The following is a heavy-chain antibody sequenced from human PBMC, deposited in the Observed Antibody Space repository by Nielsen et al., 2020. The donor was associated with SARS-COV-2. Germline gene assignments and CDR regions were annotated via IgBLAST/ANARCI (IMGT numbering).Heavy chain of an antibody. J-gene: IGHJ4*02. CDR1: GFTFSSYA. CDR2: ISGSGGST. V-gene: IGHV3-23*01. Sequence: GESLKISCAASGFTFSSYAMSWVRQAPGKGLEWVSAISGSGGSTYYADSVKGRFTISRDNSKNTLYLQMNSLRAEDTAVYYCAKDLGGYFDYWGQGTLVTVSS. CDR3: AKDLGGYFDY. D-gene: IGHD3-10*01.